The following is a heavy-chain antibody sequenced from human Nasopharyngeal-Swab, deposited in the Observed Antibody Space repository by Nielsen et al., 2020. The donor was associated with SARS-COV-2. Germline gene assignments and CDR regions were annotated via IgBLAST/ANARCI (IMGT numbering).Heavy chain of an antibody. D-gene: IGHD2-8*01. V-gene: IGHV1-69*06. Sequence: EPRGRVGGWMGGIIPIFGTANYAQKFQGRVTITADKSTSTAYMELSSLRSEDTAVYYCAWAEAPNPYYYYGMDVWGQGTTVTVSS. CDR3: AWAEAPNPYYYYGMDV. J-gene: IGHJ6*02. CDR2: IIPIFGTA.